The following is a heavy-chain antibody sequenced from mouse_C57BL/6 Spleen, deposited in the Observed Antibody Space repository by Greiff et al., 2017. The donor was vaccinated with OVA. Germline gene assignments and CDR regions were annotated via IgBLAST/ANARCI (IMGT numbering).Heavy chain of an antibody. Sequence: EVQLQQSGAELVKPGASVKLSCTASGFNIKDYYMHWVKQRTEQGLEWIGRIDPEDGETKYASKFQGKATITADTSSNTAYLQLSSLTSEDTAVYYCARSGERSYFDYWGQGTTLTVSS. CDR3: ARSGERSYFDY. V-gene: IGHV14-2*01. D-gene: IGHD3-2*02. CDR1: GFNIKDYY. J-gene: IGHJ2*01. CDR2: IDPEDGET.